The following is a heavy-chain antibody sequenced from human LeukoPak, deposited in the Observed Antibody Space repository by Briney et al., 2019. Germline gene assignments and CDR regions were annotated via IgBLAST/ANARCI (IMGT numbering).Heavy chain of an antibody. CDR1: GYTFTSYG. V-gene: IGHV1-18*01. J-gene: IGHJ6*03. D-gene: IGHD4-17*01. CDR3: ARVVLGDYGNYYYYMDV. CDR2: ISAYNGNT. Sequence: ASLKVSCKASGYTFTSYGISWVRQAPGQGLEWMGWISAYNGNTNYAQKLQGRVTMTTDTSTSTAYMELRSLRSDDAAVYFCARVVLGDYGNYYYYMDVWGKGTTVTVSS.